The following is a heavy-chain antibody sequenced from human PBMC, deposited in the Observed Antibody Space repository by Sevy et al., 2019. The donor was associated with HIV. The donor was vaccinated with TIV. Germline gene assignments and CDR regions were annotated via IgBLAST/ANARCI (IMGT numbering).Heavy chain of an antibody. CDR3: AKDGVYGGNFEYFQH. Sequence: ASVKVSCKASGFTFSRSAVQWVRQARGQRLEWIGWIVVGSGNTNSAQKFQERVTITRDMSTSTAYMELSSLRSEDTAVYYCAKDGVYGGNFEYFQHWGQCTLVTVSS. V-gene: IGHV1-58*01. CDR2: IVVGSGNT. J-gene: IGHJ1*01. D-gene: IGHD4-17*01. CDR1: GFTFSRSA.